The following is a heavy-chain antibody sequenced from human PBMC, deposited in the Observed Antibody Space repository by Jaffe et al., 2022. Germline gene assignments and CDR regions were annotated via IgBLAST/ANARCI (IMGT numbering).Heavy chain of an antibody. Sequence: EVQLLESGGGLVQPGGSLRLSCAASGFTFSSYAMTWVRQAPGKGLEWVSAISASGVATYYADSVKGRFTISRDNSNNTLYLQMNSLRAEDTAVYFCAKDALTWSYRYFDSWGQGNLVTVSS. V-gene: IGHV3-23*01. J-gene: IGHJ4*02. CDR3: AKDALTWSYRYFDS. CDR2: ISASGVAT. CDR1: GFTFSSYA. D-gene: IGHD3-16*02.